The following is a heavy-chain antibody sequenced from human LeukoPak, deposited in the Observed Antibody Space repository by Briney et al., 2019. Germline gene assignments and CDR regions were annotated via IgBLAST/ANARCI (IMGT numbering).Heavy chain of an antibody. J-gene: IGHJ4*02. CDR3: ARGGGTTWLEVDY. Sequence: PGGSLRLSCVASGFTFNYYAVRWVRQAPGKGLEWVAVISHDGSDKYFADSVKGRFTISRDNSKNTLYLQMNSLRVEDTAVYYCARGGGTTWLEVDYWGQGTLVTVSS. CDR2: ISHDGSDK. D-gene: IGHD5-12*01. V-gene: IGHV3-30*14. CDR1: GFTFNYYA.